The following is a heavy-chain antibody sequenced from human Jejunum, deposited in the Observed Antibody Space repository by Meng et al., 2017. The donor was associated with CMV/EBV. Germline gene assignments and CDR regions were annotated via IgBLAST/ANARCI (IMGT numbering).Heavy chain of an antibody. D-gene: IGHD3-22*01. J-gene: IGHJ5*02. CDR2: INPSSGST. Sequence: MHWERQAPGQGLEWMGIINPSSGSTTYARKLQGRVTMTRDPSTSTFYMELSSLTSEDTAVYFCSRGPYYYESSGYYGGQSNWFDPWGQGTQVTVSS. V-gene: IGHV1-46*04. CDR3: SRGPYYYESSGYYGGQSNWFDP.